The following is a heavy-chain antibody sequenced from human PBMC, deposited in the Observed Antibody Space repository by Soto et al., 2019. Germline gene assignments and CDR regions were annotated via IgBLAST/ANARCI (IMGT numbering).Heavy chain of an antibody. CDR3: ARDLRAVTPGAFDI. D-gene: IGHD4-4*01. J-gene: IGHJ3*02. CDR1: GGSISSGDYY. V-gene: IGHV4-30-4*01. Sequence: QVQLQESGPGLVKPSQTLSLTCTVSGGSISSGDYYWSWIRQPPGKGLEWIGYIYYSGSTYYNPSLKSRVTXXVXTXXNQFSLKLSSVTAADTAVYYCARDLRAVTPGAFDIWGQGTMVTVSS. CDR2: IYYSGST.